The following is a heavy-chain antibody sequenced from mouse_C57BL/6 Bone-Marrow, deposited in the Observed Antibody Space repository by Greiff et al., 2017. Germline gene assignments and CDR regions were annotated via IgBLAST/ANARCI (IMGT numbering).Heavy chain of an antibody. V-gene: IGHV14-2*01. CDR1: GFNIKDYY. CDR3: ALYLLGVRRAWFAY. J-gene: IGHJ3*01. Sequence: EVKLEESGAELVKPGASVKLSCTASGFNIKDYYMHWVKQRPEQGLEWIGRIDPEDGETKYAPKFQGKATLTADTSSNTAYVQLSSLTSEDAAVYYCALYLLGVRRAWFAYWGQGTLVTVSA. CDR2: IDPEDGET. D-gene: IGHD2-2*01.